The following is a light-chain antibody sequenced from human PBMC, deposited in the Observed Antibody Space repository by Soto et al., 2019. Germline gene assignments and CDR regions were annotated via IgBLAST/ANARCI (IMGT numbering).Light chain of an antibody. Sequence: EIVMTQSPATLSVSPGERATLSCRASQSVSSNLAWSQQKPGQAPRLLIYGASTMATGIPARFSGSGSGTEFTLTISSLQSEDFAVYYCQQYNNWPALTFGGGTKVEIK. CDR2: GAS. CDR3: QQYNNWPALT. J-gene: IGKJ4*01. V-gene: IGKV3-15*01. CDR1: QSVSSN.